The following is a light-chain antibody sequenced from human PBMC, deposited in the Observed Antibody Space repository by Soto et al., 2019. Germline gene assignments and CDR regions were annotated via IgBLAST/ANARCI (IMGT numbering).Light chain of an antibody. CDR2: EAS. CDR3: QQYRSPPWT. Sequence: IQITQSPSTLSASVGDRVTITCRASETINIWLAWYQQKPGKAPKLLISEASSLESGVPPRFSGSGSGTEFTLTISSLQSDDFATYYCQQYRSPPWTFGQGTKV. J-gene: IGKJ1*01. CDR1: ETINIW. V-gene: IGKV1-5*03.